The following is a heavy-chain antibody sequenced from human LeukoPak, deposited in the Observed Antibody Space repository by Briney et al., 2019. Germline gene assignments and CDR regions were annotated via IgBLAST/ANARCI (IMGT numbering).Heavy chain of an antibody. CDR2: IIPIFGTA. J-gene: IGHJ4*02. V-gene: IGHV1-69*06. Sequence: KPGSSVKVSCKASGGTFSSYAISWVRQAPGQGLEWMGGIIPIFGTANYAQKFQGRVTITADKSTSTAYMELSSLRSEDTAVYYCAGGRGGSGYYPAGYWGQGTLVTVSS. D-gene: IGHD3-22*01. CDR1: GGTFSSYA. CDR3: AGGRGGSGYYPAGY.